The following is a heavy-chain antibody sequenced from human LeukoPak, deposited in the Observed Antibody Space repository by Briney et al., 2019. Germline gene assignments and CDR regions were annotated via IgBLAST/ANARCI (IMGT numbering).Heavy chain of an antibody. V-gene: IGHV3-11*04. CDR2: ISSSGSTI. Sequence: PGGSLRLSCAASGFTFSDYYMSWIRQAPGKGLEWVSYISSSGSTIHYADSVKGRFTISRDNAKNSLYLQMNSLRAEDTAVYYCAREKEGYCSRTSCYLDYYYYYMDVWGKGTTVTISS. J-gene: IGHJ6*03. D-gene: IGHD2-2*01. CDR1: GFTFSDYY. CDR3: AREKEGYCSRTSCYLDYYYYYMDV.